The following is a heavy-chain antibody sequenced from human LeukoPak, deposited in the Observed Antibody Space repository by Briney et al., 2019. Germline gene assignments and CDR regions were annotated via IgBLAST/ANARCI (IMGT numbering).Heavy chain of an antibody. CDR3: ARDRRGHYDNSVYFDY. CDR1: GFTFSSYW. CDR2: INSDGSST. V-gene: IGHV3-74*01. Sequence: GGSLRLSCAASGFTFSSYWMHWVRKAPGKGLVWVSRINSDGSSTSYADSVKGRFTISRDNAKNTLYLQMNSLRAEDTAVYYCARDRRGHYDNSVYFDYWGQGTLVTVSS. J-gene: IGHJ4*02. D-gene: IGHD3-22*01.